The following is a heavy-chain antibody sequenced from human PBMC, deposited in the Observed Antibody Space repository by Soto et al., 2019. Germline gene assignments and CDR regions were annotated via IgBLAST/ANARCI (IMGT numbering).Heavy chain of an antibody. CDR3: AREGRNYDFWSGYPGPYGMDV. CDR1: GFTFSAYA. CDR2: IPSSSTTS. Sequence: GGSLRLSCAASGFTFSAYAMTWVRQAPGKGLEWVSTIPSSSTTSYYADSVKGRFTISRDNSKNTLYLQMNSLRAEDTAVYYCAREGRNYDFWSGYPGPYGMDVWGQGTTVTVSS. J-gene: IGHJ6*02. D-gene: IGHD3-3*01. V-gene: IGHV3-23*01.